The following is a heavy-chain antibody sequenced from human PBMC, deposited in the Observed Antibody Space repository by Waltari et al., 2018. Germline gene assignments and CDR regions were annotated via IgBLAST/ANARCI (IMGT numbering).Heavy chain of an antibody. CDR1: GLSGGDNY. D-gene: IGHD4-17*01. J-gene: IGHJ4*02. CDR2: IYGGGST. CDR3: ARDWNGDYVVEN. V-gene: IGHV3-66*01. Sequence: EVQLVESGGGLVQPGGSLSLSWSASGLSGGDNYMGWVRQAPGKGLEWVSVIYGGGSTNYADSGKGRFTISRDNSKNTVHLQMNSLRAEDTAVYYCARDWNGDYVVENWGQGTLVTVSS.